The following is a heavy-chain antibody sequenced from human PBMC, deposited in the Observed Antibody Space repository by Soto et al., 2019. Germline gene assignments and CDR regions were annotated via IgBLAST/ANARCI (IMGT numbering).Heavy chain of an antibody. CDR1: GDSVSSNSAA. Sequence: SQTLSVTCAISGDSVSSNSAAWNWIRQSLSRGLEWLGRTYYRSKWYNDYAVSVKSRITINPDTSKNQFPLQLNSVTPEDTAVYYCASQPRSSWPHYYYYGMDVWGQGTTVTVSS. J-gene: IGHJ6*02. CDR2: TYYRSKWYN. CDR3: ASQPRSSWPHYYYYGMDV. V-gene: IGHV6-1*01. D-gene: IGHD6-13*01.